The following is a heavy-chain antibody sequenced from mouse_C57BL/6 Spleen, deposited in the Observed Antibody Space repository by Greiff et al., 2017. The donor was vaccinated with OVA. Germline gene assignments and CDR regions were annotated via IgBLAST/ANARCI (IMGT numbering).Heavy chain of an antibody. Sequence: VQLQQSGPVLVKPGASVKMSCKASGYTFTDYYMNWVKQSHGKSLEWIGGINPKSGGTSYNQKFKGKATLPVDKSSSKAYMELNSLTSEDSAVYYCARSGMTPMDYWGQGTSVTVSS. CDR1: GYTFTDYY. D-gene: IGHD2-13*01. J-gene: IGHJ4*01. CDR2: INPKSGGT. CDR3: ARSGMTPMDY. V-gene: IGHV1-19*01.